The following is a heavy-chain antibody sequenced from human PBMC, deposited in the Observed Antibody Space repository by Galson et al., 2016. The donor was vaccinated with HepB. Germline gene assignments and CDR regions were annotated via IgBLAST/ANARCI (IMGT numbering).Heavy chain of an antibody. J-gene: IGHJ6*02. CDR3: ARGPPYYDYWSGYYGMDV. V-gene: IGHV3-30*04. CDR2: ISYDGSKK. CDR1: GFMFSTYA. Sequence: SLRLSCAGSGFMFSTYAMHWVRQAPGKGLDWVAVISYDGSKKFYGDSVKGRFTISRDNFKNTLFLQMNSLRAEDKAVYYCARGPPYYDYWSGYYGMDVWGQGTTVTVSS. D-gene: IGHD3-3*01.